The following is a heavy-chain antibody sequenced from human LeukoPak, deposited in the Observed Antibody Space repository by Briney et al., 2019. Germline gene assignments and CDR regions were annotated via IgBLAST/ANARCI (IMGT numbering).Heavy chain of an antibody. CDR3: ARASGGIVAYYYYYYMDV. CDR2: IYYTGST. D-gene: IGHD1-26*01. V-gene: IGHV4-59*12. CDR1: GGSISSFY. Sequence: SETLSLTCTVSGGSISSFYWSWIRQPPGKGLEWIGYIYYTGSTNYNSSLKSRVTISVDTSKNQFSLKLSSVTAADTAVYYCARASGGIVAYYYYYYMDVWGKGTTVTVSS. J-gene: IGHJ6*03.